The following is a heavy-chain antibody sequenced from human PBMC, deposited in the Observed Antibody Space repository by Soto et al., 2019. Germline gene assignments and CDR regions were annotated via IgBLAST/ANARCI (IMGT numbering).Heavy chain of an antibody. CDR3: GRDLVGETADGLDY. V-gene: IGHV3-33*01. CDR1: GFTFSSYG. D-gene: IGHD1-26*01. CDR2: IWYDGSNK. J-gene: IGHJ4*02. Sequence: QVQLVESGGGVVQPGRSLRLSCAASGFTFSSYGMHWVRQAPGKGLEWVAVIWYDGSNKYYADSVKGRFTISRDNSKNASYLQMNSVGADGAAVSYCGRDLVGETADGLDYWGQGALVTVSS.